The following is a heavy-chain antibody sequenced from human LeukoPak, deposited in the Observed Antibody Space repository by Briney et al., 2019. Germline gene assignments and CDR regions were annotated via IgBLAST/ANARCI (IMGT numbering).Heavy chain of an antibody. CDR3: AREPSSVTGMLFDY. V-gene: IGHV6-1*01. CDR2: TYYRSKWYN. D-gene: IGHD6-19*01. CDR1: GDSVSSNSAA. Sequence: SQTLSLTCAISGDSVSSNSAAWNWIRQSPSRGLEWLGRTYYRSKWYNNYAVSVKSRIAINPDTSKNQFSLQLNSVTPEDTAVYYCAREPSSVTGMLFDYWGQGTLVTVSS. J-gene: IGHJ4*02.